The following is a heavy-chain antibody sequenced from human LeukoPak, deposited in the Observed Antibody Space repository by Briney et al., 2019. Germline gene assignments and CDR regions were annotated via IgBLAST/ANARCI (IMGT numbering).Heavy chain of an antibody. CDR3: AKERPCAGRRAAKSRTSCYLDY. CDR2: ISGSGGST. J-gene: IGHJ4*02. CDR1: GFTFSSYA. Sequence: PGGSLRLSCAASGFTFSSYAMSWVRQAPGKGLEWGSAISGSGGSTYYADSVKGRFTISRDNSKNTLYLQMNSLRAEDTAVYYCAKERPCAGRRAAKSRTSCYLDYWGQETLVTVPS. D-gene: IGHD2-2*01. V-gene: IGHV3-23*01.